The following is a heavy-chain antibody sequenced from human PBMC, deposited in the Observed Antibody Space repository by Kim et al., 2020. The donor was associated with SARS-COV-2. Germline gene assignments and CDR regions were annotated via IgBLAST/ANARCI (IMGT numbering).Heavy chain of an antibody. Sequence: GGSLRLSCAASGFTFSSYAMHWVRQAPGKGLEWVAVIWYDGSNKYYADSVKGRFTISRDNSKNTLYLQMNSLRAEDTAVYYCAKEPQIDWGQGTLVTVSS. V-gene: IGHV3-33*06. J-gene: IGHJ4*02. CDR2: IWYDGSNK. CDR3: AKEPQID. CDR1: GFTFSSYA.